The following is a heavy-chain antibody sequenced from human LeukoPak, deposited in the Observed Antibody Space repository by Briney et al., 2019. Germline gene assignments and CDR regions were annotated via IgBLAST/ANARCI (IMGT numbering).Heavy chain of an antibody. J-gene: IGHJ3*02. CDR1: GGSISSYY. V-gene: IGHV4-4*09. CDR3: ARHGSGYYLGDAFDI. CDR2: IYTSGST. D-gene: IGHD3-22*01. Sequence: SETLSLTCTVSGGSISSYYWSWIRQPPGKGLEWIGYIYTSGSTSYNPSLKSRVTISVDTSKNQFSLKLSSVTAADTAVYYCARHGSGYYLGDAFDIWGQGTMVTVSS.